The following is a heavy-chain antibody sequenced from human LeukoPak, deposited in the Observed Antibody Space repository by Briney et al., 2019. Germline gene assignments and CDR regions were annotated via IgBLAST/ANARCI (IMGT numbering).Heavy chain of an antibody. CDR3: ARAYYYDSGGYWSHFDY. Sequence: ASVKVSCKASGYTFTSYGISWVRQAPGQGLEWMGWISAYNGNTNYAQKLQGRVTMTTDTSTSTAYMELRSLRSDDTAVYYCARAYYYDSGGYWSHFDYWGQGTLVTVSS. D-gene: IGHD3-22*01. V-gene: IGHV1-18*01. CDR2: ISAYNGNT. CDR1: GYTFTSYG. J-gene: IGHJ4*02.